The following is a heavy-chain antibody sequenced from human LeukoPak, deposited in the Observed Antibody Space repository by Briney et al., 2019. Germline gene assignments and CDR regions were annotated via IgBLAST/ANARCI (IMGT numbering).Heavy chain of an antibody. D-gene: IGHD3-22*01. CDR3: ARDFRRMYYYDSSGYYGW. CDR1: GYTFTGYY. J-gene: IGHJ4*02. CDR2: INPNSGGT. V-gene: IGHV1-2*02. Sequence: ASVTVSCKASGYTFTGYYMHWVRQAPGQGLEWMGWINPNSGGTNYAQKFQGRVTMTRDTSISTAYMELSRLRSDDTAVYYCARDFRRMYYYDSSGYYGWWGQGTLVTVSS.